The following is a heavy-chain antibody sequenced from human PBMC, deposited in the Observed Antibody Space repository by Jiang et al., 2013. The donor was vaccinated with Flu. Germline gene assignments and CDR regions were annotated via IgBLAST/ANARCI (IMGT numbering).Heavy chain of an antibody. Sequence: GAEVKKPGSSVKVSCKASGGTFSSYTISWVRQAPGQGLEWMGRIIPILGIANYAQKFQGRVTITADKSTSTAYMELSSLRSEDTAVYYGVVVIDPSGDDYWGQGTLVTVSS. J-gene: IGHJ4*02. CDR2: IIPILGIA. CDR1: GGTFSSYT. CDR3: VVVIDPSGDDY. D-gene: IGHD3-22*01. V-gene: IGHV1-69*02.